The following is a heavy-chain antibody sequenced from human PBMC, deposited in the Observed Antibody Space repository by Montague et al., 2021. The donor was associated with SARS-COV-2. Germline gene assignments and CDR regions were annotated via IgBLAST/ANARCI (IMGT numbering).Heavy chain of an antibody. CDR1: GGSISSHY. CDR3: ARGAGRGSGYGKYYYYYYGMDV. J-gene: IGHJ6*02. D-gene: IGHD5-12*01. Sequence: SETLSLTCTVSGGSISSHYWSWIRQPPGKGLEWIGYIYYGGSTNYNPSLKSRVTISVDTSKNQFSLKLSSVTAADTAVYYCARGAGRGSGYGKYYYYYYGMDVWGQGTTVTVSS. CDR2: IYYGGST. V-gene: IGHV4-59*11.